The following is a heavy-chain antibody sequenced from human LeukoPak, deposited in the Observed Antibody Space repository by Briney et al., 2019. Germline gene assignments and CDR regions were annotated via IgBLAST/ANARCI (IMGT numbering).Heavy chain of an antibody. D-gene: IGHD2-2*01. Sequence: ASVKVSCKASGYTFTSYAMHWVRQAPGQRLEWMGWINAGNGNTKCSQKFQGRVTITRDTSASTAYMELSSLRSEDAAVYYCARSPLPRGTSDQNWFDPWGQGTLVTVSS. V-gene: IGHV1-3*01. J-gene: IGHJ5*02. CDR2: INAGNGNT. CDR3: ARSPLPRGTSDQNWFDP. CDR1: GYTFTSYA.